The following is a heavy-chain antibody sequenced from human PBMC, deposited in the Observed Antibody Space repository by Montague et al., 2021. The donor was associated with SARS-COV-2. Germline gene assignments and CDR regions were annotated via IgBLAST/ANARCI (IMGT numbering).Heavy chain of an antibody. V-gene: IGHV4-39*01. Sequence: SETLSLTCTVSGGSISRISSYWGWIRQPPGKGLEYIGSFYYAGSTYYNPSLKSRVTISVDTSNDQFSLKLNSVTAADTAVYYCARLYGSSFDYWGQGTLVTVSS. D-gene: IGHD4-17*01. CDR1: GGSISRISSY. CDR2: FYYAGST. CDR3: ARLYGSSFDY. J-gene: IGHJ4*02.